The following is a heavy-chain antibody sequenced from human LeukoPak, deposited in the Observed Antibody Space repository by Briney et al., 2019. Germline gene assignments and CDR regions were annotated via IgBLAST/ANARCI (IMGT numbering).Heavy chain of an antibody. J-gene: IGHJ3*02. D-gene: IGHD6-13*01. V-gene: IGHV4-4*07. CDR1: GGSISSYY. CDR3: ARARDSSSWCRFAFDI. CDR2: IYTSGST. Sequence: SETLSLTCTVSGGSISSYYWSWIRQPAGKGLEWIGRIYTSGSTNYNPSLKSRVTMSVDTSENQFSLKLSSVTAADTAVYYCARARDSSSWCRFAFDIWGQGTMVTVSS.